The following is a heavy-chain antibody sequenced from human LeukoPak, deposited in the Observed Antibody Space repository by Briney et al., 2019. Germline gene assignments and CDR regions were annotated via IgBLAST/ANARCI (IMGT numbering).Heavy chain of an antibody. CDR1: GFTFDDYT. CDR2: ISWDGGST. Sequence: PGRSLRLSCAASGFTFDDYTMHWVRQAPGKGLEWVSLISWDGGSTYYADSVKGRFTISRDNSKNSLYLQMNSLRTEDTALYYCAKAGAYSSGWYQDWGQGTLVTVSS. D-gene: IGHD6-19*01. CDR3: AKAGAYSSGWYQD. V-gene: IGHV3-43*01. J-gene: IGHJ4*02.